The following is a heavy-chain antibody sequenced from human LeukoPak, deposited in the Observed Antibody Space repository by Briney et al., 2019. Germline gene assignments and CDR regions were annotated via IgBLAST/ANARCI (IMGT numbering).Heavy chain of an antibody. CDR3: ARGAAAAGGIKDV. J-gene: IGHJ6*04. CDR1: GFTFSSYS. Sequence: PGGSLRLSCAASGFTFSSYSMNWVRQAPGKGLEWVSYISSSSSTIYYADSVKGRFTISRDNAKNPLYLQMNSLRAEDTAVYYCARGAAAAGGIKDVWGKGTTVTVSS. D-gene: IGHD6-13*01. V-gene: IGHV3-48*01. CDR2: ISSSSSTI.